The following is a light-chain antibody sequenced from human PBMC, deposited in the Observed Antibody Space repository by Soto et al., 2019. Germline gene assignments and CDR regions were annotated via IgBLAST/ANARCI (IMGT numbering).Light chain of an antibody. V-gene: IGKV3-15*01. CDR2: GAS. CDR3: QQYNNWPPVT. CDR1: QSVSSSY. Sequence: EMVLTQSPVTLSLSPGGRATLSFRASQSVSSSYLAWYQQKPGQAPRLLIYGASTRATGIPARFSGSGSGTEFTLTISSLQSEDFAVYYCQQYNNWPPVTFGQGTKVDIK. J-gene: IGKJ1*01.